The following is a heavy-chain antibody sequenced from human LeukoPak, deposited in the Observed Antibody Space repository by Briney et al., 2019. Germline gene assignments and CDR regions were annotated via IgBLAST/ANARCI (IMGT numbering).Heavy chain of an antibody. CDR3: ARDGDGSSPPFDY. Sequence: RTGGSLRLSCAASGFTFSNYAMSWVRQAPGKGLEWVANIKQDGSEKYYVDSVKGRFTISRDNAKNSVNLQMNSLRAEDTAVYYCARDGDGSSPPFDYWGQGTLVTVSS. V-gene: IGHV3-7*01. CDR1: GFTFSNYA. D-gene: IGHD2-15*01. CDR2: IKQDGSEK. J-gene: IGHJ4*02.